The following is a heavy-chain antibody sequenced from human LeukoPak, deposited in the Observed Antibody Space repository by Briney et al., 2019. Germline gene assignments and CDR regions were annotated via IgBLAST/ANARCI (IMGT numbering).Heavy chain of an antibody. D-gene: IGHD5-18*01. CDR2: IRSKAYGGTT. Sequence: GGSLRLSCTASGFTFGDYAMSWVRQAPGKGLEWVGFIRSKAYGGTTEYAASVTGRFTISRDDSKSIAYLQMNSLKTEDTAVYYCTRSYSYGYYFDYWGQGTLVTVSS. V-gene: IGHV3-49*04. J-gene: IGHJ4*02. CDR1: GFTFGDYA. CDR3: TRSYSYGYYFDY.